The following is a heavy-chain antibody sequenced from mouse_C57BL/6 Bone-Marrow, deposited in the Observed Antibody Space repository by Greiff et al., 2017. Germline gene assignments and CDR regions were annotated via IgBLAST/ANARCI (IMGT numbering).Heavy chain of an antibody. CDR1: GYTFTSYW. J-gene: IGHJ4*01. D-gene: IGHD1-1*01. V-gene: IGHV1-69*01. CDR3: ARGGNYYGSSSYYYAMDY. Sequence: QVQLKQPGAELVMPGASVKLSCKASGYTFTSYWMHWVKQRPGQGLEWIGEIDPSDSYTNYNQKFKGKSTLTVDKSSSTAYMQLSSLTSEDSAVYYCARGGNYYGSSSYYYAMDYWGQGTSVTVSS. CDR2: IDPSDSYT.